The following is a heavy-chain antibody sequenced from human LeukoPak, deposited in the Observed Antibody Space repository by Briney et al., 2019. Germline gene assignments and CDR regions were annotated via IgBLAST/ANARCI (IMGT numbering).Heavy chain of an antibody. V-gene: IGHV4-59*07. CDR3: ARGLYDSSGYYRTEYFQH. Sequence: SDTLSLTCTVSGGSISSYYWRWIRQPPGKGLEWMGYIYYSGSTNYNPSLKSRVTISVDTSKNQFSLKLSSVTAADTAVYYCARGLYDSSGYYRTEYFQHWGQGTLVTVSS. CDR1: GGSISSYY. CDR2: IYYSGST. D-gene: IGHD3-22*01. J-gene: IGHJ1*01.